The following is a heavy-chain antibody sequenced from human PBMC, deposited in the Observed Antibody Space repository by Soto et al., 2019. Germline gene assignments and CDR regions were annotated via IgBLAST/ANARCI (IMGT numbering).Heavy chain of an antibody. CDR1: GFSFSS. Sequence: GGSLRLSCADSGFSFSSWVRQAPGKGLEWVSSISGSGGSTHFADSVEGRFTISRDNSKNTLYLQMNGLRAEDTAVYYCAKDSPMWELPVLDYYGMDVWGQGTTVTVSS. D-gene: IGHD1-26*01. V-gene: IGHV3-23*01. CDR3: AKDSPMWELPVLDYYGMDV. CDR2: ISGSGGST. J-gene: IGHJ6*02.